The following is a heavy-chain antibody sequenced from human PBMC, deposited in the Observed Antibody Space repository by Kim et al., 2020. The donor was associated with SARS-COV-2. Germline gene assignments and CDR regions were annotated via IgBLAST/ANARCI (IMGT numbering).Heavy chain of an antibody. J-gene: IGHJ4*02. CDR1: GFSFNGYT. CDR2: ISDSGT. V-gene: IGHV3-23*01. CDR3: ARLVGISPLDY. D-gene: IGHD1-26*01. Sequence: GGSLRLSCAASGFSFNGYTMYWVRQPPGKGLEWISGISDSGTYYADSVKGRFTISRDNPKNTFYLQMNSLRAEDTAVYYCARLVGISPLDYWGQVTLVTVSS.